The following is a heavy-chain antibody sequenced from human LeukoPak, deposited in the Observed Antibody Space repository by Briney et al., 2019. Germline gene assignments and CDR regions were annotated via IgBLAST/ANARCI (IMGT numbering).Heavy chain of an antibody. CDR1: GFTFSSYV. CDR3: ASLASEWELPEVDY. Sequence: GGSLRLSCAASGFTFSSYVMNWVRQAPGTGLEWVSYISPSSTLIYYADSVKGRFTISRDNAKKSLFLQMNSLRAEDTAVYYCASLASEWELPEVDYWGLGTLVTVSS. V-gene: IGHV3-48*01. D-gene: IGHD1-26*01. J-gene: IGHJ4*02. CDR2: ISPSSTLI.